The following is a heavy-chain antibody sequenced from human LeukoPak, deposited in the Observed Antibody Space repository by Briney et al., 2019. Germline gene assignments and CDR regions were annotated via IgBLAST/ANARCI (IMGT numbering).Heavy chain of an antibody. V-gene: IGHV3-23*01. J-gene: IGHJ5*02. Sequence: GGSLRLSCAASGFTFSSNAMTWVRQAPGQGLEWVSSISETSSHTFYADSVKGRFTISRDNTKNTLFLQMNSLRVEDTAMYYCAKDFSSSWQFDPWDQGTLVTVSS. CDR3: AKDFSSSWQFDP. D-gene: IGHD6-13*01. CDR1: GFTFSSNA. CDR2: ISETSSHT.